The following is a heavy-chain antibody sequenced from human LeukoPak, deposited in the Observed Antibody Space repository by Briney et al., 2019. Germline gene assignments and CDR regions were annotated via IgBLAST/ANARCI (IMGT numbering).Heavy chain of an antibody. Sequence: GGSLRLSCAASGFSFSSSWMSWVRQAPGKGLVWVANIKQDGREEYYVDSVKGRFTISRDNAKNSLYLQMTSLRAEDTAVYYCARSTGWRNWFDPWGQGTLVTVSS. CDR2: IKQDGREE. V-gene: IGHV3-7*01. D-gene: IGHD6-19*01. CDR3: ARSTGWRNWFDP. CDR1: GFSFSSSW. J-gene: IGHJ5*02.